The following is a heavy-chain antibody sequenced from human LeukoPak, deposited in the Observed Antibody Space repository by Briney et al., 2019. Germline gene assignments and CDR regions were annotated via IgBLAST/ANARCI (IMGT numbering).Heavy chain of an antibody. V-gene: IGHV3-30-3*01. CDR1: GFTFSGYA. Sequence: GGSLRLSCAASGFTFSGYAMHWVRQAPGKGLEWVAVISYDGSNKYYADSVKGRFTISRDNSKNTLYLQMNSLRAEDTAVYYCARDVGYGYFDYWGQGTLVTVSS. CDR3: ARDVGYGYFDY. J-gene: IGHJ4*02. D-gene: IGHD4-17*01. CDR2: ISYDGSNK.